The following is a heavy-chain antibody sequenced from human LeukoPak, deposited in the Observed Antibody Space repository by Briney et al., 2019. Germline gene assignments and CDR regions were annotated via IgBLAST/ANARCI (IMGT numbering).Heavy chain of an antibody. Sequence: GGSLRLSCEASGFTFSTYGMHWVRQAPGKGLEWVAVISYDGSNKYYADSMKGRFTISRDNSKNTLYLQMNSLRAEDTAVYYCAKEAHVLLWFGEFDYWGQGTLVTVSS. CDR1: GFTFSTYG. J-gene: IGHJ4*02. V-gene: IGHV3-30*18. CDR3: AKEAHVLLWFGEFDY. CDR2: ISYDGSNK. D-gene: IGHD3-10*01.